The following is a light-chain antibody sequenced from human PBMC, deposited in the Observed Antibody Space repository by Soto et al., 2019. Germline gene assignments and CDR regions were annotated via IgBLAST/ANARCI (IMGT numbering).Light chain of an antibody. Sequence: DIQMTQSPSSLSASVGDRVTITCRASQSISSYLNWYQQKPGKAPKLLIYAASSLQSGVPPRVSCSGSGTDFTLTISSLQPEDFATYYCQQSYSTLWTFGQGTKVEIK. CDR3: QQSYSTLWT. CDR1: QSISSY. V-gene: IGKV1-39*01. J-gene: IGKJ1*01. CDR2: AAS.